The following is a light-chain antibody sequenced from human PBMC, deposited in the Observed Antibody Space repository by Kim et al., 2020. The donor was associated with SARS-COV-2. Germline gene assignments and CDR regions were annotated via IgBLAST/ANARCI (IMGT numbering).Light chain of an antibody. Sequence: QSALTQPASVSGSPGQSITISCTGTSSDVGGYNYVSWYQQHPGKAPKLMIYDVSKRPSGVSNRFSGSKSGNTASLTISGLQAEVEADYYCSSYTSISTFVVFGGGTQLTVL. CDR3: SSYTSISTFVV. CDR2: DVS. V-gene: IGLV2-14*01. J-gene: IGLJ2*01. CDR1: SSDVGGYNY.